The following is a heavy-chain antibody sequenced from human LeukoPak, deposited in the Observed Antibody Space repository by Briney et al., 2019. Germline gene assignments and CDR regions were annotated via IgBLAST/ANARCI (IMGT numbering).Heavy chain of an antibody. CDR3: AKAGDFWSGYYYYYYGVDV. V-gene: IGHV3-23*01. Sequence: PGASLRLSCAASGFTFSNYAMTWVRQAPGKGLEWVSAISGSGGSTYYADSVKGRFTISRDNSKNTLYLQMNSLRAEDTAVYYCAKAGDFWSGYYYYYYGVDVWGQGTTVTDSS. D-gene: IGHD3-3*01. J-gene: IGHJ6*02. CDR2: ISGSGGST. CDR1: GFTFSNYA.